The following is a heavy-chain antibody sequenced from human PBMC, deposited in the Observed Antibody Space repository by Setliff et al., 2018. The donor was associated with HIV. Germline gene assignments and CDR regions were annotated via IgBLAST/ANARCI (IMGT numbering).Heavy chain of an antibody. CDR1: GFTFSSFA. D-gene: IGHD1-20*01. Sequence: GGSLRLSCVASGFTFSSFAMHWVRQAPGKGLEWVSVISFDGSRTSYADSVKGRFSISRDNSKNTVFLQLNALRREDTAVYYCARDLRYPGVSWGQGTLVTVSS. CDR3: ARDLRYPGVS. J-gene: IGHJ5*02. CDR2: ISFDGSRT. V-gene: IGHV3-30*01.